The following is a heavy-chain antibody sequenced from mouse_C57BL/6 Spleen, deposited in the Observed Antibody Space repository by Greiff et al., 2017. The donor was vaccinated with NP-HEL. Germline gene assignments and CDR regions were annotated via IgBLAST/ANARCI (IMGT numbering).Heavy chain of an antibody. J-gene: IGHJ3*01. CDR3: ARYDYDGVFAY. CDR1: GYTFTDYY. V-gene: IGHV1-76*01. Sequence: VKLVESGAELVRPGASVKLSCKASGYTFTDYYINWVKQRPGPGLEWIARIYPGSGNTYYNEKFKGKATLTAEKSSSTAYMQLSSLTSEDSAVYFCARYDYDGVFAYWGQGTLVTVSA. CDR2: IYPGSGNT. D-gene: IGHD2-4*01.